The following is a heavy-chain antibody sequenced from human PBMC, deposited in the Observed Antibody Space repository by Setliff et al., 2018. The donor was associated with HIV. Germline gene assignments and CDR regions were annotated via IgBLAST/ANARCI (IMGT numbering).Heavy chain of an antibody. Sequence: SETLSLTCAVYGESFSGYYWSWIRQPPGRGLEWIGEINFSGSTTYNTSLKSRVTISVDTSKSQFSLRLSSVTAADTAVYYCARQRDFDWLLQNYYYMDVWGKGATVTVSS. CDR2: INFSGST. J-gene: IGHJ6*03. CDR3: ARQRDFDWLLQNYYYMDV. D-gene: IGHD3-9*01. V-gene: IGHV4-34*01. CDR1: GESFSGYY.